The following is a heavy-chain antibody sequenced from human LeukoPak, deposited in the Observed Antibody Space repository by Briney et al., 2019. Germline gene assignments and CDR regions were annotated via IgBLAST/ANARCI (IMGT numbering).Heavy chain of an antibody. CDR3: ARAIPAVVGATTPYFDY. CDR2: IYYSGST. V-gene: IGHV4-31*03. CDR1: GGSISSGGYY. J-gene: IGHJ4*02. D-gene: IGHD1-26*01. Sequence: SETLSLTCTVSGGSISSGGYYWSWIRQHPGKGLEWIGYIYYSGSTYYNPSLKSRVTTSVDTSKNQFSLKLSSVTAADTAVYYCARAIPAVVGATTPYFDYWGQGTLVTVSS.